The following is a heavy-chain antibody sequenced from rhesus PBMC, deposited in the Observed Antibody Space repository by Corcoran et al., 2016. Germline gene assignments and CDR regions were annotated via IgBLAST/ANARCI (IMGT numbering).Heavy chain of an antibody. CDR1: GGSISGYYL. Sequence: QVQLQESGPGVVKPSETLSLTCAVSGGSISGYYLWSWIRQPPGKGLEWIGYIYGGSGSTRDNPSLKSRFIIYIDTSKNQFSLKLSSVTAADTAVYYCARVDTAGTGWDYWGQGVLVTVSS. CDR2: IYGGSGST. J-gene: IGHJ4*01. D-gene: IGHD5-24*01. V-gene: IGHV4S7*01. CDR3: ARVDTAGTGWDY.